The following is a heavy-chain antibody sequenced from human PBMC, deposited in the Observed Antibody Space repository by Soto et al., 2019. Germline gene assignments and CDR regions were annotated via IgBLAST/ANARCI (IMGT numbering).Heavy chain of an antibody. V-gene: IGHV3-33*06. J-gene: IGHJ3*02. CDR2: IWYDGSNK. CDR1: GFTFSSYG. Sequence: AGGSLRLSCAASGFTFSSYGMHWVRQAPGKGLEWVAVIWYDGSNKYYADSVKGRFTISRDNYKNTLYLQMNSLRAKDTAVYYCAKFITMIVVVIGDAFDIWGQGTMVTVSS. D-gene: IGHD3-22*01. CDR3: AKFITMIVVVIGDAFDI.